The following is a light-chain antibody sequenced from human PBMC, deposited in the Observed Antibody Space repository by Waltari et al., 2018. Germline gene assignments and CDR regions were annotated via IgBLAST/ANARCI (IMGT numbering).Light chain of an antibody. CDR2: GAS. V-gene: IGKV3-20*01. CDR3: QQYVRLPGT. J-gene: IGKJ1*01. Sequence: MVLTQSPGTLSLYPGERATLSCSASQSVSRTLAWYQQKPDQPSKLLIYGASIRATGIPVRFTGSGSGTDFSHTISSLGPGDFAIYVCQQYVRLPGTFGQGTKGDIK. CDR1: QSVSRT.